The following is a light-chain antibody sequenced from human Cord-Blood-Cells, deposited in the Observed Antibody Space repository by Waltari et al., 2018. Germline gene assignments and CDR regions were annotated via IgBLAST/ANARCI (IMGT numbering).Light chain of an antibody. CDR2: QDS. CDR3: QAWDNSTWV. CDR1: NLGDKY. Sequence: SYELTQPPSVSVSPGQTASITCSGDNLGDKYACWYQQKTGQSPVLVIYQDSKRPSGIPERFSGSNSGNTATLTISGTQAMDEADYYCQAWDNSTWVFGGGTKLTVL. V-gene: IGLV3-1*01. J-gene: IGLJ3*02.